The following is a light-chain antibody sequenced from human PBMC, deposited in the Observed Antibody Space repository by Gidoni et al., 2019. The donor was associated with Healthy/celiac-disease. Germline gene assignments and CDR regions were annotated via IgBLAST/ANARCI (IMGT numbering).Light chain of an antibody. V-gene: IGKV1-9*01. CDR2: AAS. J-gene: IGKJ1*01. CDR3: QQLNSYLTWT. Sequence: DIQLPQSPSFLSASVGDRVTITCRASQGISSYLAWYQQKPGKAPKLLIYAASTLQSGVPSRFSGSGSGTEFTLTISSLQPEDFATYYCQQLNSYLTWTFGQGTKVEIK. CDR1: QGISSY.